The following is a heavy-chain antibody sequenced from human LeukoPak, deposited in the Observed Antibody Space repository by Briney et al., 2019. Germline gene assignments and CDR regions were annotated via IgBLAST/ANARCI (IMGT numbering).Heavy chain of an antibody. Sequence: SVKVSCKASGYTFTSYGISWGRQAPGQGLEWMGRIIPIFGTANYAQKFQGRVTITTDESTSTAYMELSSLRSEDTAVYYCARGFNGGNDPFDYWGQGTLVTVSS. CDR2: IIPIFGTA. CDR1: GYTFTSYG. CDR3: ARGFNGGNDPFDY. V-gene: IGHV1-69*05. D-gene: IGHD2-15*01. J-gene: IGHJ4*02.